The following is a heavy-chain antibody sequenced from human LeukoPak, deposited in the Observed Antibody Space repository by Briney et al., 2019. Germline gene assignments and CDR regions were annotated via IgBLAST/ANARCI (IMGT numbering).Heavy chain of an antibody. CDR3: TGGGWSTDAFDI. J-gene: IGHJ3*02. D-gene: IGHD6-19*01. CDR2: ITGSGGST. V-gene: IGHV3-23*01. CDR1: GFTFSNYA. Sequence: GSLRLSCAASGFTFSNYAMSWVRQAPGKGLEWVSGITGSGGSTNYADSVKGRFTISRDNSKNTLYLQMSSLRAEDTAVYYCTGGGWSTDAFDIWGQGTMVAVSS.